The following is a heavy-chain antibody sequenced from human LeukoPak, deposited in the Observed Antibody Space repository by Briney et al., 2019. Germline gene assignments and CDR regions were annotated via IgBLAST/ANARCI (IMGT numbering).Heavy chain of an antibody. CDR3: ASGPYRSYGQYFDY. J-gene: IGHJ4*02. V-gene: IGHV3-53*01. CDR1: GFTVSSNY. Sequence: GGSLRLSCAASGFTVSSNYMSWVRQAPGKGLEWVSVIYSGGSTYYADSVKGRFTISRDNSKNTLYLQMNSLRAEDTAVYYCASGPYRSYGQYFDYWGQGTLVTVSS. CDR2: IYSGGST. D-gene: IGHD5-18*01.